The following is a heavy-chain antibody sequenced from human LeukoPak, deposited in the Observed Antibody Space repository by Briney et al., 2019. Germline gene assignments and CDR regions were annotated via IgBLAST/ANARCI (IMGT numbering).Heavy chain of an antibody. V-gene: IGHV4-38-2*02. D-gene: IGHD3-10*01. CDR3: ARQTGSGLFSLP. CDR1: GYFIRSGFY. Sequence: SETLSLTCTVSGYFIRSGFYWGWIRQPPGKGLEWIGSFYHSGSTYYNPSLESRVTISLDTSKNQLSLKLTSVTAADTAVYYCARQTGSGLFSLPGGQGTLVTVSS. CDR2: FYHSGST. J-gene: IGHJ4*02.